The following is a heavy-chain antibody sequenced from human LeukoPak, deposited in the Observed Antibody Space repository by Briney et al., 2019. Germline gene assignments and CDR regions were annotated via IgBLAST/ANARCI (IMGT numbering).Heavy chain of an antibody. Sequence: GGSLRLSCAASGFTFRSYSMNWVRQAPGKGLEWVSSISSSSSYIYYADSVKGRFTISRDNSKNTLFLQMNSLRAEDTAVYYCAKDRAQQLVLDFWGQGTLVTVSS. CDR1: GFTFRSYS. D-gene: IGHD6-13*01. V-gene: IGHV3-21*04. CDR3: AKDRAQQLVLDF. CDR2: ISSSSSYI. J-gene: IGHJ4*02.